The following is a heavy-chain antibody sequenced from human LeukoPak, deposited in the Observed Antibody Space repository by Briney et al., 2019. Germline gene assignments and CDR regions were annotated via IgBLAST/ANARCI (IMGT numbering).Heavy chain of an antibody. CDR3: AKDLNTMIDI. V-gene: IGHV3-30*18. CDR2: ISYDGSNK. Sequence: PGGSLRLSCAASGFTFSSYSMNWVRQAPGKGLEWVAVISYDGSNKYYADSVKGRFTISRDNSKNTLYLQMNSLRAEDTAVYYCAKDLNTMIDIWGQGTMVTVSS. D-gene: IGHD3-22*01. J-gene: IGHJ3*02. CDR1: GFTFSSYS.